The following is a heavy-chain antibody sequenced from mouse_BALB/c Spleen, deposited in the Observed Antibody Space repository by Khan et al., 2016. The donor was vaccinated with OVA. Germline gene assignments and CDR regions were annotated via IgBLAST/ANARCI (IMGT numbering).Heavy chain of an antibody. CDR1: GYTFTHYG. Sequence: QIQLVQSGPELKKPGETVKISCKASGYTFTHYGMNWVKQAPGKGLKWMGWINTYTGEPTYADDFKGRFAFSLETSASTAYLEINNLKNEDPATSFCARSNGNYWLVYWGQGTLVTVSA. J-gene: IGHJ3*01. V-gene: IGHV9-3-1*01. CDR2: INTYTGEP. CDR3: ARSNGNYWLVY. D-gene: IGHD2-1*01.